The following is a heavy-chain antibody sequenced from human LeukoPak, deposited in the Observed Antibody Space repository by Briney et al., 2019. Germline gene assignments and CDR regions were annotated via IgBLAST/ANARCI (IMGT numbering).Heavy chain of an antibody. V-gene: IGHV3-30-3*01. CDR1: GFTFSSYA. CDR2: ISYDGSNK. J-gene: IGHJ4*02. D-gene: IGHD6-13*01. Sequence: GGSLRLSCAASGFTFSSYAMHWVRQAPGKGLEWVAVISYDGSNKYYADSVKGRFTISRDNSKNTLYLQMNSLRAEDTAVYYCARDRSIAVAGYDYWGQGTLVTVSS. CDR3: ARDRSIAVAGYDY.